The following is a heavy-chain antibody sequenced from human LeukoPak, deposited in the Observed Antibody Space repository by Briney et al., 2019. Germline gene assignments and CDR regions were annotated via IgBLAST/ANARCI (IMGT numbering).Heavy chain of an antibody. D-gene: IGHD6-13*01. J-gene: IGHJ5*02. CDR2: INSDGSST. CDR3: ASIAAAGHNWFDP. CDR1: GFTFSSYW. V-gene: IGHV3-74*01. Sequence: GGSLRLSCAASGFTFSSYWMHWVRQAPGKGLVWVSRINSDGSSTSYADSVKGRFTISRDNAKNTLYLQMNSLRAEDTAVHYCASIAAAGHNWFDPWGQGTLVTVSS.